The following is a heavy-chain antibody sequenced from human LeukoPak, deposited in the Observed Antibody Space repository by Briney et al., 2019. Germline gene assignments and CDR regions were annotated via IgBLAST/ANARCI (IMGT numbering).Heavy chain of an antibody. J-gene: IGHJ4*02. D-gene: IGHD1-26*01. CDR1: GFTFSNAW. V-gene: IGHV3-15*01. CDR2: IKSKTDGGTT. CDR3: TTDLKESSSDTTTGFQY. Sequence: TSGGSLRLSCAASGFTFSNAWMSWVRQAPGKGLEWVGRIKSKTDGGTTDYAAPVKGRFTISRDDSKNTLYLQMNSLKTEDTAVYYRTTDLKESSSDTTTGFQYWGQGTLVTVSS.